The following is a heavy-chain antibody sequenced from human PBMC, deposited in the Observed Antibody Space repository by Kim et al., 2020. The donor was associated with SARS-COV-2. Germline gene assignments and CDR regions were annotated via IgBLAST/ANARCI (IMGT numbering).Heavy chain of an antibody. D-gene: IGHD3-9*01. CDR1: GYTFTSYA. Sequence: ASVKVSCKASGYTFTSYAMNWVRQAPGQGLEWMGWINTNTGNPTYAQGFTGRFVFSLDTSVSTAYLQISSLKAEDTAVYYCARVGHDILTGYTLIDYWGQRTLVTVSS. V-gene: IGHV7-4-1*02. CDR3: ARVGHDILTGYTLIDY. J-gene: IGHJ4*02. CDR2: INTNTGNP.